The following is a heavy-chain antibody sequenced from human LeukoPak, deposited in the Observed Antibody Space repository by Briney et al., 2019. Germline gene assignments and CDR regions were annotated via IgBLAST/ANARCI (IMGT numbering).Heavy chain of an antibody. CDR2: ISGSGGST. CDR1: GFTFSSYA. Sequence: GGSLRLSCAASGFTFSSYAMSWVRQAPGKGLEGVSVISGSGGSTYYADSVKGRFTISRDNSKNTLYLQMNSLRAEDTAVYYCAKDANEYRENDSWGQGTLVTVSS. J-gene: IGHJ4*02. D-gene: IGHD2-8*01. V-gene: IGHV3-23*01. CDR3: AKDANEYRENDS.